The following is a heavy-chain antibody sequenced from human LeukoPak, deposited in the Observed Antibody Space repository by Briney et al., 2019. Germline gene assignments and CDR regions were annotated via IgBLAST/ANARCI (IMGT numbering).Heavy chain of an antibody. J-gene: IGHJ6*02. Sequence: GALRLSCAASGFTVSSNYMSWVRQAPGKGLEWVSAIYSGGSTYYADSVKGRFTISRDNSKNTLYLQMNSLRAEDTAVYYCARELLWFGELSYGMDVWGQGTTVTVSS. D-gene: IGHD3-10*01. CDR3: ARELLWFGELSYGMDV. V-gene: IGHV3-53*01. CDR2: IYSGGST. CDR1: GFTVSSNY.